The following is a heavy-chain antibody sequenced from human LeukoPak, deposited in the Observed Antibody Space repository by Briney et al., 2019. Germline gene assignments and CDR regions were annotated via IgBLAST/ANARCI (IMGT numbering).Heavy chain of an antibody. V-gene: IGHV1-8*02. CDR3: ARVYNDSSGYRPLRA. Sequence: ASLKVSCKASGYTFTDDYIHWVRQATGQGLEWMGWMNPNSGNTGYAQKFQGRVTMTRNTSISTAYMELSSLRSEDTAVYYCARVYNDSSGYRPLRAWGQGTLVTVSS. D-gene: IGHD3-22*01. CDR2: MNPNSGNT. J-gene: IGHJ5*02. CDR1: GYTFTDDY.